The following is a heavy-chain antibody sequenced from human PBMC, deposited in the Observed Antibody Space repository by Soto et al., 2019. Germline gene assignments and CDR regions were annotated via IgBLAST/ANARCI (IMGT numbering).Heavy chain of an antibody. Sequence: GGSLRLSCAASGFTFDDYAMHWVRQAPGKGLEWVSGISWNSGSIGYADSVKGRFTISRDNAKNSLYLQMNSLRAEDTALYYCAKDWAGSSSLGGYYYYYYMDVWGKGTTVTVSS. CDR2: ISWNSGSI. CDR1: GFTFDDYA. J-gene: IGHJ6*03. D-gene: IGHD6-6*01. CDR3: AKDWAGSSSLGGYYYYYYMDV. V-gene: IGHV3-9*01.